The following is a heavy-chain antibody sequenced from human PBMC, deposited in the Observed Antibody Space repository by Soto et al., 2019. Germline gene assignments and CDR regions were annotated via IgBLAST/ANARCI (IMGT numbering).Heavy chain of an antibody. D-gene: IGHD1-26*01. Sequence: SETLSLTCTVSGGSIISTFYYWGWLRQPPGRGLEWIGEIIHSESTKYNPSLKSRVTISVDTSKNQFSLKLSSVTAADTAVYYCARQRPTDGRWEFANYYGMDVWGQGTPVTVSS. V-gene: IGHV4-39*01. J-gene: IGHJ6*02. CDR3: ARQRPTDGRWEFANYYGMDV. CDR1: GGSIISTFYY. CDR2: IIHSEST.